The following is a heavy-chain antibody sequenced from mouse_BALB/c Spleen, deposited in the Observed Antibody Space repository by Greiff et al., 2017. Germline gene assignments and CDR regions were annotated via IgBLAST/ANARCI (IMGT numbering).Heavy chain of an antibody. CDR1: GYTFTSYY. D-gene: IGHD1-1*01. V-gene: IGHV1S56*01. CDR3: ARGDYYGSSLDY. CDR2: IYPGDGST. J-gene: IGHJ2*01. Sequence: VQLQESGPELVKPGASVKMSCKASGYTFTSYYIHWVKQRPGQGLEWIGWIYPGDGSTKYNEKFKGKTTLTADKSSSTAYMLLSSLTSEDSAIYFCARGDYYGSSLDYWGQGTTLTVSS.